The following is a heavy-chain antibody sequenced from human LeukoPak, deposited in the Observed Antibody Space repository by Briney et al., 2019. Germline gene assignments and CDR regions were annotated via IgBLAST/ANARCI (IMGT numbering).Heavy chain of an antibody. Sequence: PGGSLRLSCAASGFIVSANYMSWVRQTPGKGLEWVSIFYSGGATFYVDSVKGRFTISRDNSKNMLYLQMNSLRAEDTAVYYCARDPSYCSSTNCYVGSPLYYYYPMDVWGQGTTVTVSS. CDR2: FYSGGAT. CDR1: GFIVSANY. D-gene: IGHD2-2*01. V-gene: IGHV3-53*01. CDR3: ARDPSYCSSTNCYVGSPLYYYYPMDV. J-gene: IGHJ6*02.